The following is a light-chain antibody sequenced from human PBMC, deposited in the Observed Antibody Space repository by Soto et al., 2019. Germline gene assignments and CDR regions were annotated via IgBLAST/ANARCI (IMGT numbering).Light chain of an antibody. CDR3: QQYGSSPPRIT. CDR2: GAS. Sequence: DIVMTQSPGTLSLSPGERATLSCRARQSVSSSYLAWYQQKPGQAPRLLIYGASSRATGIPDRFSGSGSGTDFTLTISRLEPEDFAVYYCQQYGSSPPRITFGQGTRLEIK. J-gene: IGKJ5*01. V-gene: IGKV3-20*01. CDR1: QSVSSSY.